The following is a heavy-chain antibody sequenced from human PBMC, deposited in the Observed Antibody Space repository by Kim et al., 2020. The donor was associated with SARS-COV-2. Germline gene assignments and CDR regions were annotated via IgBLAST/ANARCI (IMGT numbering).Heavy chain of an antibody. Sequence: GGSLRLSCAASGFTFSSYAMSWVRQAPGKGLEWVSVIYSGGSSTYYADSVKGRFTISRDNSKNTLYLQMNSLRAEDTAVYYCAKSHRYCSGGSCYSGPFDYWGQGTLVTVSS. D-gene: IGHD2-15*01. CDR1: GFTFSSYA. V-gene: IGHV3-23*03. CDR3: AKSHRYCSGGSCYSGPFDY. J-gene: IGHJ4*02. CDR2: IYSGGSST.